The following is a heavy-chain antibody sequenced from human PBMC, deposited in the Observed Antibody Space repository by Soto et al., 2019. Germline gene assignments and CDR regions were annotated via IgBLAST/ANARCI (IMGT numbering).Heavy chain of an antibody. CDR1: GGSISSDY. CDR3: ARTYYDFWSGYYYYYYYMDV. D-gene: IGHD3-3*01. J-gene: IGHJ6*03. V-gene: IGHV4-59*08. Sequence: SETLSLTCTVSGGSISSDYWSWIRQPPGKGLEWIGCIYYSGSTYYNPSLKSRVTISVDTSKNQFSLKLSSVTAADTAVYYCARTYYDFWSGYYYYYYYMDVWGKGTTVTVSS. CDR2: IYYSGST.